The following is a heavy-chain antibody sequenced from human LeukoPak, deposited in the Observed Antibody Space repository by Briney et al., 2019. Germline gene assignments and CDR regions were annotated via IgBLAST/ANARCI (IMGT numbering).Heavy chain of an antibody. CDR3: ARGDWLPAEYYFDY. V-gene: IGHV3-48*01. J-gene: IGHJ4*02. CDR1: GFTFTIFG. CDR2: IDARSGIT. Sequence: GGSLRLSCAASGFTFTIFGLNWVRQAPGKVPEWVSYIDARSGITYYADSVQGRFTISRDNAQESVFLQMNSLRADDTAVYYCARGDWLPAEYYFDYWGQGTLVTVSS. D-gene: IGHD5-12*01.